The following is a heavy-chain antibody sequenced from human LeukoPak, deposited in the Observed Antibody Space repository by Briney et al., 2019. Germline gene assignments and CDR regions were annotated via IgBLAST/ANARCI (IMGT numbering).Heavy chain of an antibody. V-gene: IGHV3-33*01. CDR1: GFTFSSYG. Sequence: PGRSLRLSCAASGFTFSSYGMHWVRQAPGKGLEWVAVIWYDGSNKYYADSVKGRFTISRDNSKNTLYLQMNSLRAEDTAVYYCARVEYSIGWPLDNWGQGTLVTVSS. CDR2: IWYDGSNK. J-gene: IGHJ4*02. CDR3: ARVEYSIGWPLDN. D-gene: IGHD6-19*01.